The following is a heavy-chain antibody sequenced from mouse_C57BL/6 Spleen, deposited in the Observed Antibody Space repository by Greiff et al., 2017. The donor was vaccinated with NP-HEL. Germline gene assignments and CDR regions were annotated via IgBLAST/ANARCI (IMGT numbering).Heavy chain of an antibody. CDR1: GYAFSSSW. CDR3: ASGTNFYCDY. Sequence: QVQLQQSGPELVKPGASVKISCKASGYAFSSSWMNWVKQRPGKGLEWIGRIYPGDGDTNYNGKFKGKATLTADKSSSTAYMQLSSLTSEDSAVYFCASGTNFYCDYWGQGTTLTVSS. CDR2: IYPGDGDT. D-gene: IGHD3-3*01. V-gene: IGHV1-82*01. J-gene: IGHJ2*01.